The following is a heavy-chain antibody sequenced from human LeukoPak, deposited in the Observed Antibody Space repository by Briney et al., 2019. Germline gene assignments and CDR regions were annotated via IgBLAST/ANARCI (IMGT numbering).Heavy chain of an antibody. V-gene: IGHV3-9*01. Sequence: PGGSLRLSCAASGFTLDDYAMHWVRQAPGKGLEWVSGISWNSGSIGYADSVKGRFTISRDNAKNSLYLQMNSLRAEDTAVYYCASSYDLDYFQHWGQGTLVTVSS. J-gene: IGHJ1*01. D-gene: IGHD3-3*01. CDR1: GFTLDDYA. CDR2: ISWNSGSI. CDR3: ASSYDLDYFQH.